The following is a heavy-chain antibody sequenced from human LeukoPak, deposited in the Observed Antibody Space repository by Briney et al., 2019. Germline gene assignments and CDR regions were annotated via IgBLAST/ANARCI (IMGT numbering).Heavy chain of an antibody. Sequence: GGSLRLSCAASGFTLSNYWMHWVRQAPGKGLVWVSRINADGSSASYADSVKGRFTISRDNAKNTLYLQMNSLRAEDTAMYYCARDYGRSRDYGMDVWGQGTMVTVSS. CDR2: INADGSSA. J-gene: IGHJ6*02. CDR1: GFTLSNYW. V-gene: IGHV3-74*01. D-gene: IGHD3-10*01. CDR3: ARDYGRSRDYGMDV.